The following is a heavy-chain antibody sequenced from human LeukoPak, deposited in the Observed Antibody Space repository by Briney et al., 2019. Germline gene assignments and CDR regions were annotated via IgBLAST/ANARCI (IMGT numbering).Heavy chain of an antibody. V-gene: IGHV4-34*01. J-gene: IGHJ3*02. Sequence: PSETLSLTCAVYGVSFSGYYWSWIRQPPGKGLEWIGEINHSGSTNYNPSLKSRVTISVDTSKNQFSLKLSSVTAADTAVYYCARHEGTAYGSDYAFDIWGQGTMVTVCS. D-gene: IGHD3-10*01. CDR3: ARHEGTAYGSDYAFDI. CDR2: INHSGST. CDR1: GVSFSGYY.